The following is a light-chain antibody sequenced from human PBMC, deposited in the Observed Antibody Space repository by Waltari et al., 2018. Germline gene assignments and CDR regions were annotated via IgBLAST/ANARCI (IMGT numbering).Light chain of an antibody. V-gene: IGKV2-29*02. J-gene: IGKJ4*01. CDR1: QSLLPSNGNTY. Sequence: DIVMTQTPLSLPVTPGEPASISCRSSQSLLPSNGNTYLYWYLQKPGQPPRLLIYRLSNRFSGVPDRFSGSGSGTDFTLKISRVEAEDVGVYYCMQALQNPPTFGGGTKVEI. CDR2: RLS. CDR3: MQALQNPPT.